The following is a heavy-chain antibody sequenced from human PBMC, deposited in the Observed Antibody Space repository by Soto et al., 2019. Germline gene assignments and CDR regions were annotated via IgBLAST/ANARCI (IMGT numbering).Heavy chain of an antibody. CDR1: GGSFSDYY. J-gene: IGHJ6*02. CDR2: INHSGST. D-gene: IGHD2-15*01. V-gene: IGHV4-34*01. Sequence: SETLSLTCAVYGGSFSDYYWNWIRQPPGKGLEWIGEINHSGSTNYNPSLKSRVTVSVDTSKNQFSLKLSSVTAADTAVYYCARVRHKAATFREYYYGMDVWGQGTTVTVSS. CDR3: ARVRHKAATFREYYYGMDV.